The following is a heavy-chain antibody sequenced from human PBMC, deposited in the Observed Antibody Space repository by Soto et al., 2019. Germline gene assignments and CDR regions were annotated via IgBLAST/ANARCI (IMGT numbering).Heavy chain of an antibody. V-gene: IGHV1-18*01. CDR1: GYTFTSYG. Sequence: ASVKVSCKASGYTFTSYGISWVRQAPGQGLEWMGWISAYNGNTNYAQKLQGRVTMTTDTSTSTAYMELRSLRSDDTAVYYCAALTTVMGYYGMDVWGQGTTVTVSS. D-gene: IGHD4-4*01. J-gene: IGHJ6*02. CDR3: AALTTVMGYYGMDV. CDR2: ISAYNGNT.